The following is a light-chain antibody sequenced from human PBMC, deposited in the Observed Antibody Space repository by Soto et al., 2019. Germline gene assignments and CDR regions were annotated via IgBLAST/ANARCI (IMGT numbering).Light chain of an antibody. Sequence: QSALTQPASVSGSPGQSITISCTGTSSDVGGYNYVSWYQQHPGKAPKLMIYEVNYRPSGVSNRFSGSKSGITASLTISGLQAEDEADYYCISYASTSTAVFGTGTKLTVL. J-gene: IGLJ1*01. V-gene: IGLV2-14*01. CDR2: EVN. CDR1: SSDVGGYNY. CDR3: ISYASTSTAV.